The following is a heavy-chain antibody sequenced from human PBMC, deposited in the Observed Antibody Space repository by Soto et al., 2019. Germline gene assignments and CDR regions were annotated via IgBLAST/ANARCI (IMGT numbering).Heavy chain of an antibody. CDR2: ASGSGSGT. CDR3: AKGRPGVAAAPDY. Sequence: PGGSLRLSCAASGFTFGDYAMAWVRQAPGKGLEWVSSASGSGSGTYYADSVKGRFTISRDNSKNTLFLHMTNLRAGDTALYFCAKGRPGVAAAPDYWGQGTLVTVSS. J-gene: IGHJ4*02. CDR1: GFTFGDYA. D-gene: IGHD2-21*01. V-gene: IGHV3-23*01.